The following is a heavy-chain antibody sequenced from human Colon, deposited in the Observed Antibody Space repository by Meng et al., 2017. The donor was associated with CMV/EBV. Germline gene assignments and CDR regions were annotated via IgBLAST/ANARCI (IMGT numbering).Heavy chain of an antibody. J-gene: IGHJ6*02. CDR2: IYYSRST. Sequence: SETLSLTCTVSGGSVSSGRYYWSWIRQPPGKGLEWIGYIYYSRSTNYNPSLKSRVTISLDTSKNQFSLKLRSVTAADTAVYYCARDSRTHGPYYYHGVDVWGQGTTVTVSS. D-gene: IGHD2-2*01. CDR3: ARDSRTHGPYYYHGVDV. V-gene: IGHV4-61*01. CDR1: GGSVSSGRYY.